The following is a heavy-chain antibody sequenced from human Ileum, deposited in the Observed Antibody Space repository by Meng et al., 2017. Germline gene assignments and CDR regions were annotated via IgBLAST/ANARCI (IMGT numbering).Heavy chain of an antibody. CDR1: SGSISSNTY. CDR2: ISHSGSA. J-gene: IGHJ4*02. D-gene: IGHD4-23*01. V-gene: IGHV4-4*02. CDR3: ARHGGYSQDF. Sequence: QGQLQARGPGLVRPSGTLSLTCAVSSGSISSNTYWSWVRQPPGKGLEWIGQISHSGSAYYNPSLKSRVTMSVDKSKSQFSLMLTSVTAADTTIYYCARHGGYSQDFWGQGTLVTVSS.